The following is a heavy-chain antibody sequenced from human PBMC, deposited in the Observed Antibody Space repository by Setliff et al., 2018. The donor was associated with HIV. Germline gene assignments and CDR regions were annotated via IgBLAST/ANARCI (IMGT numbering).Heavy chain of an antibody. CDR1: GYSISSGYY. CDR3: ARELSHIVGAPRYMDV. CDR2: MSHNGKT. V-gene: IGHV4-38-2*02. J-gene: IGHJ6*03. Sequence: SETLSLTCAVSGYSISSGYYWGWIRQPPGKGLEWIASMSHNGKTYYNPSLKSRVTISVDTSKNQTSLKMNSVTAADTAVYHCARELSHIVGAPRYMDVWGKGTTVTVSS. D-gene: IGHD1-26*01.